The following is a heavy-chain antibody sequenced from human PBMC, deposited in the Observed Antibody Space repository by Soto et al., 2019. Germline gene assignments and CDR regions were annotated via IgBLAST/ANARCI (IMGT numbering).Heavy chain of an antibody. CDR2: ISSSSSYI. CDR3: ARDRRYFDWLLYKGDAFDI. J-gene: IGHJ3*02. CDR1: GFTFSSYS. D-gene: IGHD3-9*01. V-gene: IGHV3-21*01. Sequence: GGSLRLSCAASGFTFSSYSMNWVRQAPGKGLEWVSSISSSSSYIYYADSVKGRFTISRDNAKNSLYLQMNSLRAEDTAVYYCARDRRYFDWLLYKGDAFDIWGQGTMVTVSS.